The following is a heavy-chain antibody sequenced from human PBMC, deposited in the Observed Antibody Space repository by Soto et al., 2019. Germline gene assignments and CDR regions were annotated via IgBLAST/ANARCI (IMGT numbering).Heavy chain of an antibody. J-gene: IGHJ5*02. CDR3: ARGLGYSGYENWFDP. CDR2: IIPNNGNT. D-gene: IGHD5-12*01. CDR1: GGTFSSYA. V-gene: IGHV1-18*01. Sequence: ASVKVSCKASGGTFSSYAISWVRQAPGQGLEWMGWIIPNNGNTNYAQKLQGRVTMTTDTSTSTAYMELRSLRSDDTAVYYCARGLGYSGYENWFDPWGQGTLVTVSS.